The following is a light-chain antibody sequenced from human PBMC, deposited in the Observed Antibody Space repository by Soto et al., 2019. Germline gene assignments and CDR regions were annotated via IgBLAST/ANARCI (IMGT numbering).Light chain of an antibody. CDR3: QQYNNWPPGT. J-gene: IGKJ4*01. CDR2: GAS. V-gene: IGKV3-15*01. CDR1: QSVSSN. Sequence: EIVMTQSPATLSVSPGERATLSCRASQSVSSNLAWYQQKPGQAPRLLIYGASTRATGIPARFSGSGSGTEFTLTISSLQSEDFAVYYCQQYNNWPPGTFGGGNKGEIK.